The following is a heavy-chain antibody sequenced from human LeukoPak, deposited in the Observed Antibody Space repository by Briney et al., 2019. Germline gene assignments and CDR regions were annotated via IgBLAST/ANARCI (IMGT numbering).Heavy chain of an antibody. CDR3: AKDSACSGGSCYSDY. CDR1: GYTFTGYY. D-gene: IGHD2-15*01. CDR2: INPNSGGT. J-gene: IGHJ4*02. V-gene: IGHV1-2*02. Sequence: ASVKVSCKASGYTFTGYYMHGVRQAPGQGREWMGWINPNSGGTNYAQKFQGRVTMTRDTSISTAYMELSRLRSDDTAVYYCAKDSACSGGSCYSDYWGQGTLVTVSS.